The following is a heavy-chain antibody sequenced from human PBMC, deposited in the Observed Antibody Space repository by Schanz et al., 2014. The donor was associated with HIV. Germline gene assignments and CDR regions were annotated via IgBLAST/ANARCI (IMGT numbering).Heavy chain of an antibody. CDR2: ISYDGNNK. CDR1: GFTFSNYA. J-gene: IGHJ6*02. D-gene: IGHD6-19*01. Sequence: QVQLVESGGGVVQPGRSLRLSCAVSGFTFSNYAMHWVRQAPGKGLEWVAVISYDGNNKYYADSVKGRFTISRDNAKNSLYLQMNSLRAEDTALYYCAKDNGWPLASYYGMDVWGQGTTVTVS. CDR3: AKDNGWPLASYYGMDV. V-gene: IGHV3-30-3*01.